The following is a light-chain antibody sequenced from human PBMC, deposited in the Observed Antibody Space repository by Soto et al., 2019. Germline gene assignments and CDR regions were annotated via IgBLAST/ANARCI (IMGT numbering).Light chain of an antibody. Sequence: DIQMTQSPSTLSASVGDRVTITCRASQSISSWLAWYQQKPGKAPKLLIYDASSLESGVPSRFSGSGSGTEFTLTISSLQPGDFATYYCQQYNSYSGYTFGQGTKLEIK. CDR1: QSISSW. J-gene: IGKJ2*01. CDR3: QQYNSYSGYT. CDR2: DAS. V-gene: IGKV1-5*01.